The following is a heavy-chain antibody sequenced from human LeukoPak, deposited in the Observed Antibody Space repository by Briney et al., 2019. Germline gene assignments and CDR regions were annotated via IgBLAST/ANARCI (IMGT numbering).Heavy chain of an antibody. CDR2: ISSSSSYI. V-gene: IGHV3-21*01. CDR3: ARDSYGSSADY. J-gene: IGHJ4*02. CDR1: GFILSSYS. Sequence: GGSVTLLCAASGFILSSYSTKWARGARGKGLEWGTSISSSSSYIYYADSVKGRFTISRDNAKNSLYLQMNSLRAEDTAVYYCARDSYGSSADYWGQGTLVTVSS. D-gene: IGHD1-26*01.